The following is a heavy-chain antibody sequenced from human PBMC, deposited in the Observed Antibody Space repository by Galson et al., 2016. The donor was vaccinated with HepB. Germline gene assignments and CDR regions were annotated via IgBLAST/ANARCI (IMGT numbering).Heavy chain of an antibody. J-gene: IGHJ3*02. D-gene: IGHD6-6*01. CDR1: GASVSSGGYH. Sequence: TLSLTCSVSGASVSSGGYHWTWIRQSAGKGLEWVGRIFTYGSTNYNPSLRSRATVSLDTSKNQSSLRLDSMTAADSGIYYCATRISPRPFDIWGRGTMVTVSS. CDR3: ATRISPRPFDI. CDR2: IFTYGST. V-gene: IGHV4-61*02.